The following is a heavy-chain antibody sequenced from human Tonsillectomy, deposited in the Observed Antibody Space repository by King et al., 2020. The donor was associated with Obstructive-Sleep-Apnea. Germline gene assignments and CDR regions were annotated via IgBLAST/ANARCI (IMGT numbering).Heavy chain of an antibody. CDR1: GFTFSNYM. J-gene: IGHJ2*01. CDR3: ARGLATEYCSNGVCRNDGYFDC. D-gene: IGHD2-8*01. CDR2: ISRRSSTI. Sequence: VQLVESGGDLVQPGGSLRLSCEVSGFTFSNYMMNWVRQAPGKGLEWVSYISRRSSTIYYADSVLGRFAISRDNAKNSLYLQMESLRAEDTAVYYCARGLATEYCSNGVCRNDGYFDCWGRGTLVTVSS. V-gene: IGHV3-48*04.